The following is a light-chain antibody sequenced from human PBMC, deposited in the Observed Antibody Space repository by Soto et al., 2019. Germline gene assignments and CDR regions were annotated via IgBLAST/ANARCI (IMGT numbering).Light chain of an antibody. Sequence: DIQMTQSPSSLSASVGDRVTITCQASQDISNYLNWYQQKPGKAPKLLIYDASNLATGVPSRFIGSGSGTDFTFTISSLQPEDIAAYYCQQYDNLPITFGGGTKVEIK. CDR3: QQYDNLPIT. CDR1: QDISNY. J-gene: IGKJ4*01. CDR2: DAS. V-gene: IGKV1-33*01.